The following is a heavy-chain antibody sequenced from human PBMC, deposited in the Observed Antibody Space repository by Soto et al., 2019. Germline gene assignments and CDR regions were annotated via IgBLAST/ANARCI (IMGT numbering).Heavy chain of an antibody. V-gene: IGHV1-18*01. CDR3: ARGMGQRLDY. CDR1: GYTFTSYD. J-gene: IGHJ4*02. CDR2: ISTYNGNT. D-gene: IGHD6-25*01. Sequence: QVQLVQSGAEVKKPGASVKVSCKASGYTFTSYDISWVRQAPGQGLERMGWISTYNGNTNYAQRLQGRVTMTTDTSTSTADMDLRSLRFDGTAVYYCARGMGQRLDYWGQGTLVTVSS.